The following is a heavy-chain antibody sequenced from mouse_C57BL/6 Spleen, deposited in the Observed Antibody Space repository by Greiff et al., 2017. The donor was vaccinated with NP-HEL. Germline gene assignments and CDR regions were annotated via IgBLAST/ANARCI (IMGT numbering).Heavy chain of an antibody. CDR3: ARADYYGSSPAWFAY. Sequence: QVQLQQSGPELVKPGASVKISCKASGYAFSSSWMNWVKQRPGKGLEWIGRIYPGDGDTNYNGEFKGKATLTEDKSSSTAYMQLSSLTSEDSAVYFCARADYYGSSPAWFAYWGQGTLVTVSA. J-gene: IGHJ3*01. CDR1: GYAFSSSW. V-gene: IGHV1-82*01. D-gene: IGHD1-1*01. CDR2: IYPGDGDT.